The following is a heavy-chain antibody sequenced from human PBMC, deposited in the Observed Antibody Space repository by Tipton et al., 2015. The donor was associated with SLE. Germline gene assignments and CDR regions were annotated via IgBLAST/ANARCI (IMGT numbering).Heavy chain of an antibody. V-gene: IGHV3-74*01. Sequence: GSLRLSCAATGLNFGNYWMHWVRQAPGKGLVWVSRINEDGYIISYEDSVKGRFTISRDNARNTVFLQMNSLTAEDTAIYYCTKAAGSTWYLTHWGRGTVVTVSS. CDR2: INEDGYII. CDR3: TKAAGSTWYLTH. D-gene: IGHD6-13*01. CDR1: GLNFGNYW. J-gene: IGHJ4*02.